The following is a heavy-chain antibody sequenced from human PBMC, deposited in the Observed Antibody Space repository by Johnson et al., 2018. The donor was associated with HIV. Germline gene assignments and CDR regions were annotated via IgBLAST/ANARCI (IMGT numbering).Heavy chain of an antibody. Sequence: QVQLVESGGGVVQPGGSLRLSCAASGFTFSSYGMHWVRQAPGKGLEWVAFIRYDGSNKYYADSVKGRFTIYRDNSKNTLYLQMNSLRAEDTAVYYCAKDMGVDPARNPLAFDIWGQGTMVTVSS. CDR1: GFTFSSYG. CDR3: AKDMGVDPARNPLAFDI. J-gene: IGHJ3*02. CDR2: IRYDGSNK. D-gene: IGHD5-18*01. V-gene: IGHV3-30*02.